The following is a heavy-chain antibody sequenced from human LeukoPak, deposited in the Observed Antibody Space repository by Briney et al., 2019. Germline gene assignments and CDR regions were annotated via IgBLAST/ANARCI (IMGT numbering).Heavy chain of an antibody. CDR3: AKDSSSWYFDY. J-gene: IGHJ4*02. Sequence: PGGSLRLSCAASGFNFRSYWMSWVRQAPGKGLEWVANIKQDGKGKYYVDSVKSRFTISRDNARNSLYLQMNSLRAEDTAVYYCAKDSSSWYFDYWGQGTLVTVSS. D-gene: IGHD6-13*01. CDR1: GFNFRSYW. V-gene: IGHV3-7*03. CDR2: IKQDGKGK.